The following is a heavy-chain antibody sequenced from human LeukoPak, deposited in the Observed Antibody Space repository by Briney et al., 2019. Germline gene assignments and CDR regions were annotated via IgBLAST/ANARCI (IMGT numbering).Heavy chain of an antibody. Sequence: GGSLRLSCAASGFTFDDYAMHWVRQAPGKGLEWVSGISWNSGSIGYADSVKGRFTISRDNAKNSLYLQMNSLRAEDTALYYCAKDKNDYGVFDYWGQGTLVSVSS. CDR3: AKDKNDYGVFDY. V-gene: IGHV3-9*01. CDR1: GFTFDDYA. D-gene: IGHD4/OR15-4a*01. CDR2: ISWNSGSI. J-gene: IGHJ4*02.